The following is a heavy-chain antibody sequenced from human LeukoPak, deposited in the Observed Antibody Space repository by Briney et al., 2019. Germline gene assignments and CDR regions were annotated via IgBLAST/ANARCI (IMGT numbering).Heavy chain of an antibody. CDR1: GFTFSSYG. Sequence: PGRSLRLSCAASGFTFSSYGMHWVRQAPGKGLEWVAVIWYDGSNKYYADSVKGRFTISRDNSKNTLYLQTNSLRAEDTAVYYCAKDPLPVITTGWDFDIWGQGTMVTVSS. D-gene: IGHD3-22*01. CDR3: AKDPLPVITTGWDFDI. J-gene: IGHJ3*02. V-gene: IGHV3-33*06. CDR2: IWYDGSNK.